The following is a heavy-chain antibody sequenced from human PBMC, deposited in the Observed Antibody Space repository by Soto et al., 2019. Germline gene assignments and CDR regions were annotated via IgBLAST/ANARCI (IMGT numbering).Heavy chain of an antibody. CDR2: ISSSSSYI. D-gene: IGHD1-1*01. V-gene: IGHV3-21*01. CDR3: ARDSVERQQYYYYMDV. J-gene: IGHJ6*03. Sequence: PGGSLRLSCAASGFTFSSYSMNWVRQAPGKGLEWVSSISSSSSYIYYADSVKGRFTISRDNAKNSLYLQMNSLRAEDTAVYYCARDSVERQQYYYYMDVWGKGTTVTVSS. CDR1: GFTFSSYS.